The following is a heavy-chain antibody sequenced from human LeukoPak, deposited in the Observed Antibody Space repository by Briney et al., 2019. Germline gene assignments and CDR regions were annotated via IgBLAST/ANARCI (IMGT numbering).Heavy chain of an antibody. J-gene: IGHJ4*02. CDR1: GASISSGDYY. Sequence: PSETLSLTCTVSGASISSGDYYWSWIRQSPGKGLEWIGYIHYSGSTFYTPSLKSRVTISVDTSKNQFSLKLNSVTVTDTAVYYCARGSPTYYYESSGYYYDWGQGTLVTVSS. D-gene: IGHD3-22*01. CDR3: ARGSPTYYYESSGYYYD. V-gene: IGHV4-30-4*01. CDR2: IHYSGST.